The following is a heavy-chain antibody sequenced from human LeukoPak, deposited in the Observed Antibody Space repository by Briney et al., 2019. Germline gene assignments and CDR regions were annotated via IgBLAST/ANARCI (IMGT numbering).Heavy chain of an antibody. CDR2: INRNGDST. J-gene: IGHJ6*03. CDR3: AGAAAGTPGYYYYYMDV. CDR1: GFTFDDYG. V-gene: IGHV3-20*04. D-gene: IGHD6-13*01. Sequence: PGGSLRLSCAASGFTFDDYGMSWVRQGPGKGLEWVSAINRNGDSTGYADSVKGRFTISRDNSKNTLYLQMNSLRAEDTAVYYCAGAAAGTPGYYYYYMDVWGKGTTVTVSS.